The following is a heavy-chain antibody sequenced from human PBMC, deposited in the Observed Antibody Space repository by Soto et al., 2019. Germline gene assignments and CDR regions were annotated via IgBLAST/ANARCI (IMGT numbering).Heavy chain of an antibody. CDR3: TTGFPYYGSGSISQYYYYGMDV. CDR2: IKSKTDGGTT. V-gene: IGHV3-15*07. J-gene: IGHJ6*02. CDR1: GFTFGNAW. D-gene: IGHD3-10*01. Sequence: GGFLRLSCAAAGFTFGNAWMNWVRQAPGKGLEWVGRIKSKTDGGTTDYAAPVKGRFTISRDDSKNTLYLQMNSLKTEDTAVYYCTTGFPYYGSGSISQYYYYGMDVWGQGTTVTVSS.